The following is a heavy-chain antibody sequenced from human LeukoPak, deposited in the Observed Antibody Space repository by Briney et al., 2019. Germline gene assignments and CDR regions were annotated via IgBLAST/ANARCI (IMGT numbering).Heavy chain of an antibody. D-gene: IGHD3-22*01. J-gene: IGHJ4*02. CDR3: ATQSYDSSGFYYYFDY. Sequence: ASVKVPCKVSGYTLTELSMHWVRQAPGKGLEWMGGFDPEGGETIYAQKFQGRVTMTEDTSTDTAYMELSSLRSEDTAVFYCATQSYDSSGFYYYFDYWGQGTLVTVSS. V-gene: IGHV1-24*01. CDR2: FDPEGGET. CDR1: GYTLTELS.